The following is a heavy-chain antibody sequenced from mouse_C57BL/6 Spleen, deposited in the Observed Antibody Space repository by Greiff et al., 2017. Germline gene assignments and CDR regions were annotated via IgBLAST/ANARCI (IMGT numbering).Heavy chain of an antibody. V-gene: IGHV1-42*01. D-gene: IGHD2-3*01. CDR2: IYPSTGGT. Sequence: EVQLQQSGPELAKPGASVKISCKASGYSFTGYYMNWVKQSTEQSLEWIGEIYPSTGGTTYNQKFKAKATLTVDKSCSTAYRQLKSLTAVDSAVYDGAREGYYGYFHVWGQGTTLTVSS. CDR3: AREGYYGYFHV. J-gene: IGHJ2*01. CDR1: GYSFTGYY.